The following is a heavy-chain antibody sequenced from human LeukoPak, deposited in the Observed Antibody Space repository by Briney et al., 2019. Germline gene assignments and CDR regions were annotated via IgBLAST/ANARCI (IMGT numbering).Heavy chain of an antibody. CDR3: ARCQVMGYSSSWYPPDFDY. J-gene: IGHJ4*02. CDR1: AYTFTVYY. V-gene: IGHV1-2*02. D-gene: IGHD6-13*01. CDR2: INPNSGGT. Sequence: ASVTLSFTSSAYTFTVYYMHWDRHAPGQGLELMWWINPNSGGTNYAQKFQGRVTMTRDTSISAAYMELSRLRSDDTAVYYCARCQVMGYSSSWYPPDFDYWGQGTLVSVPS.